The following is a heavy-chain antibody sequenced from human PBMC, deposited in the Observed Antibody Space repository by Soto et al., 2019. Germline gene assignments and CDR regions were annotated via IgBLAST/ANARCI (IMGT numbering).Heavy chain of an antibody. CDR2: ISYDGSNK. Sequence: GGSLRLSCAASGFTFSSYAMHWVRQAPGKGLEWVAVISYDGSNKYYADSVKGRFTISRDNSKNTLYLQMNSLRAEDTAVYYCARPNYYYGSGSYTPHFDYWGQGTLVTVSS. J-gene: IGHJ4*02. CDR1: GFTFSSYA. D-gene: IGHD3-10*01. CDR3: ARPNYYYGSGSYTPHFDY. V-gene: IGHV3-30-3*01.